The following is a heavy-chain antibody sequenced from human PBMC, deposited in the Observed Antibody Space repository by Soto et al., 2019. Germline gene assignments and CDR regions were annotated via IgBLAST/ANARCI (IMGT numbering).Heavy chain of an antibody. CDR1: GGTFSSYT. CDR3: ARAGFRGYCSGGSCYALGGI. J-gene: IGHJ3*02. Sequence: QVQLVQSGAEVKKPGSSVKVSCKASGGTFSSYTISWVRQAPGQGLEWMGRIIPILGIANYAQKFQGRVTITADKSTSTAYMELSSLRSEDTAVYYCARAGFRGYCSGGSCYALGGIWGQGTMVTVSS. D-gene: IGHD2-15*01. V-gene: IGHV1-69*02. CDR2: IIPILGIA.